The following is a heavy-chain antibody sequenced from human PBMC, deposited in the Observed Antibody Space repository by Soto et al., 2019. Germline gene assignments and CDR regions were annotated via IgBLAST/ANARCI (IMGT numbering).Heavy chain of an antibody. Sequence: SETLSLTCAVYGGSFSAHYWSWIRQPPGQGLEWIGEINHGGSTIYNPSLESRVTISVEASKNQFSLKLNSVTAADTAVYYCANLGIQLWFDPWGQGTLVTVSS. CDR1: GGSFSAHY. V-gene: IGHV4-34*01. J-gene: IGHJ5*02. CDR3: ANLGIQLWFDP. D-gene: IGHD5-18*01. CDR2: INHGGST.